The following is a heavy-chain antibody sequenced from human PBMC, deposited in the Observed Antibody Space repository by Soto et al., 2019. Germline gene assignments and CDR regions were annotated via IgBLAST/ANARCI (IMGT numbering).Heavy chain of an antibody. CDR3: ASGWFGEFVYQFDY. V-gene: IGHV1-18*01. J-gene: IGHJ4*02. D-gene: IGHD3-10*01. CDR1: GYTCTNYG. Sequence: QVQLVQSGAEVKKPGASVKVSCKPSGYTCTNYGITWVRQAPGQGLEWMGWISAYNGNTNYAQKFQGRVTMTTDTSTSTAYMELRSLGSDDTAVYYCASGWFGEFVYQFDYWGQGTLVTVSS. CDR2: ISAYNGNT.